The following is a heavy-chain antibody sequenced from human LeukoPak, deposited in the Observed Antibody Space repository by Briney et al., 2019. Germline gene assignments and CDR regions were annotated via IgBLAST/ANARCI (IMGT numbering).Heavy chain of an antibody. CDR2: IYYSGST. V-gene: IGHV4-31*03. D-gene: IGHD3-22*01. CDR1: GGSISSGGYY. CDR3: ARSGAYYDSARD. Sequence: SETLSLTCTVPGGSISSGGYYWSWIRQHPGKGLEWIGYIYYSGSTYYNPSLKSRVTISVDTSKNQFSLKLSSVTAADTAVYYCARSGAYYDSARDWGQGTLVTVSS. J-gene: IGHJ4*02.